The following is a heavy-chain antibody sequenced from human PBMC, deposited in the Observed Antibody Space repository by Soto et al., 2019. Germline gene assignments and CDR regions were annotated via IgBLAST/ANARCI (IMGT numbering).Heavy chain of an antibody. V-gene: IGHV1-69*01. CDR3: ARLGRGAFDP. CDR2: IIPMLGKP. D-gene: IGHD7-27*01. J-gene: IGHJ5*02. CDR1: GDTFGSAS. Sequence: QVQLVQSGAEVRKAGSSVKVSCQASGDTFGSASINSVRQAPGQGLEWMGGIIPMLGKPNYAQFFQDRLTITADESANTAYMELRSRRSEDTAVYFCARLGRGAFDPWGQGTPVTVSS.